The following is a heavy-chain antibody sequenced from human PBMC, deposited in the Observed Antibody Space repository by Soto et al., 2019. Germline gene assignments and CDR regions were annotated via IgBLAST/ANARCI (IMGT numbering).Heavy chain of an antibody. CDR1: GFTFGGYA. V-gene: IGHV3-30-3*01. CDR3: ATRHTLIIAHYFEY. J-gene: IGHJ4*02. Sequence: QVPLVESGGGVVQPGRSLRLSCAASGFTFGGYAMHWVRQPPGKGLEWVALITYDGSSEHYADSVKGRFTISRDNSKNTVYLQMNSLRAEDTAVYYCATRHTLIIAHYFEYWGQGTLVTVSS. D-gene: IGHD3-22*01. CDR2: ITYDGSSE.